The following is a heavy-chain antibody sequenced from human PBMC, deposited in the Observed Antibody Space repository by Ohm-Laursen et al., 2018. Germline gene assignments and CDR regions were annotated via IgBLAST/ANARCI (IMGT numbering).Heavy chain of an antibody. CDR1: GFTFDDYA. CDR2: ISWNSGSI. V-gene: IGHV3-9*01. J-gene: IGHJ6*02. D-gene: IGHD4-17*01. CDR3: ARTNGDSYYYYGMDV. Sequence: SLRLSCAAPGFTFDDYAMHWVRQAPGKGLEWVSGISWNSGSIGYADSVKGRFTISRDNAKNSLYLQMNSLRAEDTALYYCARTNGDSYYYYGMDVWGQGTTVTVSS.